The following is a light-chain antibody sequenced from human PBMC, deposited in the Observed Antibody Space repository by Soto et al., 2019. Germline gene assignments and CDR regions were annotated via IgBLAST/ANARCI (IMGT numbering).Light chain of an antibody. V-gene: IGLV2-14*01. CDR3: TSYTSSSTLV. Sequence: QSALTQPASVSGSPGQSITISCTGTSSDVGGYNSVSWYQQHPGKAPKLMIYEVTNRPSGVSNRFSGSKSGNTASLTISGXXAXXXADYYCTSYTSSSTLVFGGGTKLTV. CDR1: SSDVGGYNS. J-gene: IGLJ2*01. CDR2: EVT.